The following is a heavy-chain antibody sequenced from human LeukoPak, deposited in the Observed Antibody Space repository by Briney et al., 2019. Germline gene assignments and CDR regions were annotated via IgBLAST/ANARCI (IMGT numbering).Heavy chain of an antibody. D-gene: IGHD3-10*01. Sequence: PGGSLRLSCAASGFTFSSYEMNWVRQAPGKGLEWVSYISSSGSTIYYADSVKGRFTISRDNSKDTLYVHMNSLRVDDTAVYYCVRDGRYYYDSGNYYTSEYWGQGTLVTVSS. J-gene: IGHJ4*02. CDR1: GFTFSSYE. CDR3: VRDGRYYYDSGNYYTSEY. CDR2: ISSSGSTI. V-gene: IGHV3-48*03.